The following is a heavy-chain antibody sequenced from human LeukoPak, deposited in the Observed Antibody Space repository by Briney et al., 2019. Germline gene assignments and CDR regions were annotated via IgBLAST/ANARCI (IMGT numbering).Heavy chain of an antibody. CDR2: IYYSGST. CDR3: ARRPYNWTYDWFDP. V-gene: IGHV4-39*01. CDR1: GGSISSSSYY. D-gene: IGHD1-7*01. J-gene: IGHJ5*02. Sequence: PSETLSLTCTVSGGSISSSSYYWGWIRQPPGKGLEWIGSIYYSGSTYYNPSLKSRVTISVDTSKNQFSLKLSSVTAADTAVYYCARRPYNWTYDWFDPWGQGTLVTVSS.